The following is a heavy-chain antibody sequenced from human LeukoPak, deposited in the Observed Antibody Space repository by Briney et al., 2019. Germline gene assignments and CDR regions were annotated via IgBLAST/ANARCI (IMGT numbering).Heavy chain of an antibody. D-gene: IGHD6-19*01. CDR3: ARDHPVPDSSGWTLGYYGMDV. CDR2: INHSGST. J-gene: IGHJ6*02. CDR1: GGSFSGYY. Sequence: PSETLSLTCAVYGGSFSGYYCSWIRQPPGKGLEWIGEINHSGSTNYNPSLKSRVTISVDTSKNQFSLKLSSVTAADTAVYYCARDHPVPDSSGWTLGYYGMDVWGQGTTVTVSS. V-gene: IGHV4-34*01.